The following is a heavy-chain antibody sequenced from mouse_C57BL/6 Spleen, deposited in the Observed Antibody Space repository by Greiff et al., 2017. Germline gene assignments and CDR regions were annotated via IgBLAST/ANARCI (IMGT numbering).Heavy chain of an antibody. J-gene: IGHJ2*01. V-gene: IGHV1-61*01. D-gene: IGHD2-10*02. Sequence: QVQLQQPGAELVRPGSSVKLSCKASGYTFTSYWMDWVKQRPGQGLEWIGNIYPSDSETHYNQKFKDKATLTVDKSSSTAYMQLSSLTSEDSAVYYCAREVWSNYFDDWGKGTTLTVSS. CDR1: GYTFTSYW. CDR2: IYPSDSET. CDR3: AREVWSNYFDD.